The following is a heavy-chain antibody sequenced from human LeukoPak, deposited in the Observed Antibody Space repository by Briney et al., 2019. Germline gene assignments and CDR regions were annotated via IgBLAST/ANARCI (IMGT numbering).Heavy chain of an antibody. V-gene: IGHV3-21*01. D-gene: IGHD6-13*01. CDR3: ARDGQQLVYFDY. CDR1: GFTFSTYR. Sequence: GGSLRLSCVGTGFTFSTYRMNWVRQAPGKGLEWVSSISSSSSYIYYADSVKGRFTISRDNAKNSLYLQMNSLRAEDTAVYYCARDGQQLVYFDYWGQGTLVTVSS. J-gene: IGHJ4*02. CDR2: ISSSSSYI.